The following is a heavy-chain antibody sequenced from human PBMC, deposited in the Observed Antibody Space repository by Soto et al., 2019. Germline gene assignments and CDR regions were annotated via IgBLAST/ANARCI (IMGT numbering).Heavy chain of an antibody. CDR3: ARARWYDAFDV. D-gene: IGHD2-15*01. CDR1: GFFISSGNY. V-gene: IGHV4-38-2*01. CDR2: IFHGGNT. Sequence: PSETLSLTCAVSGFFISSGNYWGWIRKPPGKGLEWIGSIFHGGNTYYYPSLKSRVTISVDMSKNQFSLKLNSVTAADTAVCYCARARWYDAFDVWGQGTVVTVSS. J-gene: IGHJ3*01.